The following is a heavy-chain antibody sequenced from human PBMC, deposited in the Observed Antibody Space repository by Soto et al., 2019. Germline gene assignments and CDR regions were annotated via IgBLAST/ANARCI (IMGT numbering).Heavy chain of an antibody. D-gene: IGHD5-18*01. CDR1: GGTFSSYA. CDR2: IIPIFGTA. Sequence: SVKVSCKASGGTFSSYAISWVRQAPGQGLEWMGGIIPIFGTANYAQKFQGRVTITADESTSTAYMELSSLRSEDTAVYYCARASREVLDTAMVLHYYCYGMDVWGKGTTVTVS. J-gene: IGHJ6*04. CDR3: ARASREVLDTAMVLHYYCYGMDV. V-gene: IGHV1-69*13.